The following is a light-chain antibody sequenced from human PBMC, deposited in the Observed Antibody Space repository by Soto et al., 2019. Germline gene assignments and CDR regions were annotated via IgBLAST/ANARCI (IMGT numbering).Light chain of an antibody. Sequence: EIVMTQSPATLSVTPGESATLSCRASHSVSNNLAWYQQKPGQTPRLLIYGASTRDTGFPARFSGSGSGTEFTLPISSLQSEDFAVYYCQQYNNWPPTWTFGQGTKVDIK. J-gene: IGKJ1*01. V-gene: IGKV3-15*01. CDR3: QQYNNWPPTWT. CDR2: GAS. CDR1: HSVSNN.